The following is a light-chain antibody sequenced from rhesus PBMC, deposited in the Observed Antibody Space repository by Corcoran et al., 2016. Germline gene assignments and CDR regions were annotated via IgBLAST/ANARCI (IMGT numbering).Light chain of an antibody. CDR2: EVG. J-gene: IGLJ1*01. CDR1: SSDVGGNNY. CDR3: CSYTNRRTFI. Sequence: QSAPTQPPSMSGTPGQSATISYTGPSSDVGGNNYVSWYQHYPGKAPKLLVYEVGKRPSGVPDRFSGSKSRDTASLTISGLKAEDEAAYYGCSYTNRRTFIFGAGTRLTVL. V-gene: IGLV2S7*01.